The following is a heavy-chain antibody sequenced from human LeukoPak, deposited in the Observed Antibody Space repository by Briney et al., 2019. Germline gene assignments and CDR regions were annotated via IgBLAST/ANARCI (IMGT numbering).Heavy chain of an antibody. J-gene: IGHJ4*02. V-gene: IGHV4-4*02. CDR2: IYHSGST. D-gene: IGHD3-10*01. CDR1: GGSISSSNW. Sequence: MSSETLSLTCAVSGGSISSSNWWSWVRQPPGKGLEGIGEIYHSGSTNYNPSLKSRVTISVDKSKNQFSLKLSSVTAADTAVYYCASRMGSGSYTFDYWGQGTLVTVSS. CDR3: ASRMGSGSYTFDY.